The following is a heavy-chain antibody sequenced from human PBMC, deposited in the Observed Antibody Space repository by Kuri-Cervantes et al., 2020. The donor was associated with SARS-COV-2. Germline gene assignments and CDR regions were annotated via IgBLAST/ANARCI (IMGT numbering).Heavy chain of an antibody. CDR3: ARVRGTWVTTTFDY. J-gene: IGHJ4*02. D-gene: IGHD4-17*01. CDR1: GFTVSSNY. Sequence: GESLKISCAASGFTVSSNYMSWVRQAPGKGLEWVSVIYSGGSTYYADSVKGRFTISRDNSKNTLYLQMNILRAEDTAVYYCARVRGTWVTTTFDYWGQGTLVTVSS. CDR2: IYSGGST. V-gene: IGHV3-53*01.